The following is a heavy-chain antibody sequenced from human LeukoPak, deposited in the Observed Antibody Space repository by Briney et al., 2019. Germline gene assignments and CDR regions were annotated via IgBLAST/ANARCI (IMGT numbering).Heavy chain of an antibody. CDR2: ISSSGSTI. CDR1: GFTFSSYE. Sequence: GGSLRLSCAASGFTFSSYEMNWVRQAPGKGLGWVSYISSSGSTIYYADSVKGRFTIFRDNAKNSLYLQMNSLRAEDTAVYYCARVPPGDTMVRGAHFDPWGQGTLVTVSS. V-gene: IGHV3-48*03. D-gene: IGHD3-10*01. CDR3: ARVPPGDTMVRGAHFDP. J-gene: IGHJ5*02.